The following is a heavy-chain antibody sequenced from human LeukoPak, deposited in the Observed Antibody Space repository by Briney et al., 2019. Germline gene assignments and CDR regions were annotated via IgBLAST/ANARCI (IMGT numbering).Heavy chain of an antibody. V-gene: IGHV3-23*01. Sequence: GGSLRLSCAASGFTFSSYGMTWVRQAPGKGLEWISAISGSAYSTSYADSVKGRFTISRDNSKNTLYLQMNSLRAEDTAIYYCAPNTSGFKLGHAFAIWAQGTMVTVSS. CDR2: ISGSAYST. CDR3: APNTSGFKLGHAFAI. D-gene: IGHD3-22*01. J-gene: IGHJ3*02. CDR1: GFTFSSYG.